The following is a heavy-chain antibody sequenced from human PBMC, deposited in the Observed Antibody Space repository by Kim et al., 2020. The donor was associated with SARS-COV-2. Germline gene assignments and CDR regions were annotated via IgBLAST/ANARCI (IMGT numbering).Heavy chain of an antibody. D-gene: IGHD3-10*01. CDR2: IYYSGST. Sequence: SETLSLTCTVSGGSISSYYWSWIRQPPGKGLEWIGYIYYSGSTNYNPSLKSRVTISVDTSKNQFSLKLSSVTAADTAVYYCARATVLPWFGDGWFDPWGQGTLVTVSS. V-gene: IGHV4-59*01. J-gene: IGHJ5*02. CDR1: GGSISSYY. CDR3: ARATVLPWFGDGWFDP.